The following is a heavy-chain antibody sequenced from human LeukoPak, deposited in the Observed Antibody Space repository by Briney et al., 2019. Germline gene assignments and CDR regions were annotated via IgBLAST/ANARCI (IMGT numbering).Heavy chain of an antibody. Sequence: SETLSLTCTVSGGSISSYYWSWIRQPPGKGLEWIGYIYYCGSTNYDPSLKSRVTISVDTSKNQFSLKLSSVTAADTAVYYCARTTGYYPGPSKYYFDYWGQGTLVTVSS. J-gene: IGHJ4*02. CDR1: GGSISSYY. CDR3: ARTTGYYPGPSKYYFDY. CDR2: IYYCGST. V-gene: IGHV4-59*01. D-gene: IGHD3-16*01.